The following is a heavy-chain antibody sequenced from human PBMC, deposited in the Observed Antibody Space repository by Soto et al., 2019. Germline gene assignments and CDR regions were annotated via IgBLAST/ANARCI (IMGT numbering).Heavy chain of an antibody. CDR1: GFTFSSCS. CDR2: ISGSGDTK. CDR3: EKYCSSDVCFDY. J-gene: IGHJ4*02. D-gene: IGHD2-8*01. Sequence: XGSLRLACAASGFTFSSCSMNWIRQAPGKGLEWVSFISGSGDTKYYADPVKGRFTISRDNAKNSLYLQMSSLGDEDTDVYYCEKYCSSDVCFDYWGQATLVTVSS. V-gene: IGHV3-48*02.